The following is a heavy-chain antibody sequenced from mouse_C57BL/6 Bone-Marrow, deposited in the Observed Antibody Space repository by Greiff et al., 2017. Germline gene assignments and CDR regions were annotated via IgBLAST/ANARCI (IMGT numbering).Heavy chain of an antibody. CDR1: GFTFSSYA. Sequence: EVMLVESGGGLVKPGGSLKLSCAASGFTFSSYAMSWVRQTPDKRLGWVATISDGGSYTYYPDNVKGRFTISRDNAKNNLYLQMSHLKSEDTAMYYCARERLDYFDEGGQGNTLTVSS. J-gene: IGHJ2*01. CDR3: ARERLDYFDE. V-gene: IGHV5-4*01. D-gene: IGHD2-4*01. CDR2: ISDGGSYT.